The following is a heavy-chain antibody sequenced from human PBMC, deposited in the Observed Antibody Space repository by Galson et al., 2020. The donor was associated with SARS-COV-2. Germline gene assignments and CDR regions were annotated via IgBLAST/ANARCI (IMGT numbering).Heavy chain of an antibody. Sequence: LSLTCAASGFTFSNSGMHWVRQAPGKGLEWVALISYHGSNLYYADSVEGRFTISRDNFRNTVVLEMNSLRTEDTAVYYCVKGGGDAGGGYVDYWGQGTLVTVSS. CDR1: GFTFSNSG. CDR2: ISYHGSNL. J-gene: IGHJ4*02. D-gene: IGHD2-21*01. V-gene: IGHV3-30*18. CDR3: VKGGGDAGGGYVDY.